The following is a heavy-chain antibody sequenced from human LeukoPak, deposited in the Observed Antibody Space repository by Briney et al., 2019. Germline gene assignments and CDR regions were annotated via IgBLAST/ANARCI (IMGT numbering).Heavy chain of an antibody. Sequence: ASVKVSCKASGYTFTGYYMHWVRQAPGQGLEWMGWINPNSGGTNYAQKFQGRVTMTRDTSISTAYMELSRLRSDDTAVYYCARAYYYDSSGQPTGFDYWGQGTVVTVSS. V-gene: IGHV1-2*02. CDR1: GYTFTGYY. D-gene: IGHD3-22*01. CDR2: INPNSGGT. J-gene: IGHJ4*02. CDR3: ARAYYYDSSGQPTGFDY.